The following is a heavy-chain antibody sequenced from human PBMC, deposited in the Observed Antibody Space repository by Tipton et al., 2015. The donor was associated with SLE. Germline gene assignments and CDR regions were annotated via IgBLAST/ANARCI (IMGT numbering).Heavy chain of an antibody. CDR2: VYYTGST. CDR1: GGPINSYF. V-gene: IGHV4-59*01. D-gene: IGHD3-16*01. J-gene: IGHJ2*01. CDR3: ARDGVRKGWWFFDL. Sequence: TLSLTCTVSGGPINSYFWSWIRQPPGKGLEWIGHVYYTGSTRYNPSLKSRLTISVDTSKNQFSLRLNSVTAADAALYYCARDGVRKGWWFFDLWGRGTLVTVSS.